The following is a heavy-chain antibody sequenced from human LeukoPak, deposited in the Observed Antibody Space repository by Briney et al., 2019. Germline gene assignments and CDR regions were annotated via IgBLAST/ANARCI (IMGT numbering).Heavy chain of an antibody. CDR3: ARGRGGSYHY. Sequence: PGGSLRLSCAASGFTVSNDWMHWVRHAPGKGLVWVSRINTDGSTTTYADSVKGRVTISRDNAKNTLYLQMNSLRVEDTAVYYCARGRGGSYHYWGQGTLVTVSS. V-gene: IGHV3-74*01. J-gene: IGHJ4*02. D-gene: IGHD1-26*01. CDR1: GFTVSNDW. CDR2: INTDGSTT.